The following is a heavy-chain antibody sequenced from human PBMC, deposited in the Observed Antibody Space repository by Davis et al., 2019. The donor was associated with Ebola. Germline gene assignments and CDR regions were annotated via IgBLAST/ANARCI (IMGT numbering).Heavy chain of an antibody. D-gene: IGHD2-2*01. J-gene: IGHJ3*02. CDR2: IDPSDSYT. CDR1: GYSFTSYW. CDR3: ARRLVHCSSTSCYARYDI. Sequence: GESLKISCKGSGYSFTSYWISWVRQMPGKGLEWMGRIDPSDSYTNYSPSFQGHVTISADKSISTAYLQWSSLKASDTAMYYCARRLVHCSSTSCYARYDIWGQGTMVTVSS. V-gene: IGHV5-10-1*01.